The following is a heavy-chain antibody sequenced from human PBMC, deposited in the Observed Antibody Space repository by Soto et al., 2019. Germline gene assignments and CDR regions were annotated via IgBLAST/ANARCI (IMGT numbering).Heavy chain of an antibody. CDR1: GGTFSSYA. D-gene: IGHD6-13*01. Sequence: QVQLVQSGAEVKKPGSSVKVSCKASGGTFSSYAISWVRQAPGQGLEWMGGIIPIFGTANYAQKFQGRVTIIADESTSTAYMELSSLRSEDTAVYYCARGSYSSSWPPSYGMDVWGQGTTVTVSS. CDR2: IIPIFGTA. CDR3: ARGSYSSSWPPSYGMDV. J-gene: IGHJ6*02. V-gene: IGHV1-69*01.